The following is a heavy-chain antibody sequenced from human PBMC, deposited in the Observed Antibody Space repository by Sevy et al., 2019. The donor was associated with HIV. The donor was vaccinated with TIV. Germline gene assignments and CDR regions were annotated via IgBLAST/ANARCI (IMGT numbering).Heavy chain of an antibody. J-gene: IGHJ2*01. CDR1: GDSISSSSHY. V-gene: IGHV4-39*01. Sequence: SETLSLTCNVSGDSISSSSHYWGWVRQPPGKGLEWIGSIYYSGSTYYNPSLKSRVTIFEDTSKNRFSLNLNSVTVADTAIYYCARQSKAAPLHWYFDLWGRGTLVTVSS. D-gene: IGHD6-13*01. CDR2: IYYSGST. CDR3: ARQSKAAPLHWYFDL.